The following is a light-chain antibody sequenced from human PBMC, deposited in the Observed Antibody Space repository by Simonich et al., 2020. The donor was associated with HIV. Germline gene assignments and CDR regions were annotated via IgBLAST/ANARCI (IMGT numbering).Light chain of an antibody. CDR1: QGIKNA. CDR3: QQYNFP. CDR2: KAS. Sequence: AIQLTQSPSSLSASVGDRVTITCRASQGIKNALIWYQQKPGKAPKLLIYKASSLESGVSSRFSGSGSGTEFTLTISSLQPDDSATYYCQQYNFPFGQGTKVEI. V-gene: IGKV1-13*02. J-gene: IGKJ1*01.